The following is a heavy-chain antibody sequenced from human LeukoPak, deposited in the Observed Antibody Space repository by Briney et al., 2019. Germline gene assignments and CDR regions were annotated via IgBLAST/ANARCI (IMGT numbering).Heavy chain of an antibody. V-gene: IGHV3-66*01. Sequence: GGSLRLSCAASGFTVSSNYMSWVCQAPGKGLEWVSVIYSGGNTYYADSVKGRFTISRDNSKNTLYLQMNSLRAEDTAVYYCARVAGDYYDSSGYYLKDGGFFDYWGQGTLVTVSS. CDR1: GFTVSSNY. J-gene: IGHJ4*02. D-gene: IGHD3-22*01. CDR2: IYSGGNT. CDR3: ARVAGDYYDSSGYYLKDGGFFDY.